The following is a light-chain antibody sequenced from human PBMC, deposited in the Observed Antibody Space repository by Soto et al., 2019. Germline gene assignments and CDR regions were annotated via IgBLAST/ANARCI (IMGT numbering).Light chain of an antibody. CDR2: KAS. CDR1: QSISSW. CDR3: QQYNSYSWT. V-gene: IGKV1-5*03. J-gene: IGKJ1*01. Sequence: DIQMTPSPSTLSASVGDRVTITFPASQSISSWLAWYQQKPGKAPKLLIYKASSLESGVPSRFSGSGSGTEFTLTISSLQPDDFATYYCQQYNSYSWTFGQGTKV.